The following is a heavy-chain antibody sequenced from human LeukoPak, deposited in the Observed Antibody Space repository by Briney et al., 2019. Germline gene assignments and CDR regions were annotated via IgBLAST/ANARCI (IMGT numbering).Heavy chain of an antibody. V-gene: IGHV1-69*04. J-gene: IGHJ3*02. D-gene: IGHD3-16*01. CDR2: IIPLLGIT. CDR1: GGTFSSYA. Sequence: SVKVSCTASGGTFSSYAMNWVRQAPGQGLEWVARIIPLLGITNHAQKLQGRVTVTADTSTNTAYMELTSLISDDTAVYYCARARSRITFGGIRHAFDIWGQGTLVTVSS. CDR3: ARARSRITFGGIRHAFDI.